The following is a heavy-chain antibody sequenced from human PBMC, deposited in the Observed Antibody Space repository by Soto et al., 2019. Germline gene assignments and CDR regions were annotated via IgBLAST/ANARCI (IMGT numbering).Heavy chain of an antibody. D-gene: IGHD4-17*01. CDR1: GVSLSNARMG. CDR3: ARFDGDYERLVQYSLGH. Sequence: QVTLKESGPVLVKPTETLTLTCTVSGVSLSNARMGVSWIRQPPGQALEGLAHIFSNYDKSYSTSLKSRHTNSKDTSKSQVVLTMTNMDPVETATYYCARFDGDYERLVQYSLGHLGQGTLVTVSS. J-gene: IGHJ4*02. V-gene: IGHV2-26*01. CDR2: IFSNYDK.